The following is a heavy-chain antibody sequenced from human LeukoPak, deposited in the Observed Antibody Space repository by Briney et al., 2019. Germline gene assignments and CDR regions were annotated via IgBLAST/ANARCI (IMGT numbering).Heavy chain of an antibody. CDR3: ARGEGVVRGVITYLNYYYYMDV. J-gene: IGHJ6*03. D-gene: IGHD3-10*01. V-gene: IGHV3-20*04. Sequence: SGGSLRLSCAASGFTFDDYGMSWVRQAPGKGLEWVSGINWNGGSTGYADSVKGRFTISRDNAKNSLYLQMNSLRAEDTALYYCARGEGVVRGVITYLNYYYYMDVWGKGTTVTVSS. CDR1: GFTFDDYG. CDR2: INWNGGST.